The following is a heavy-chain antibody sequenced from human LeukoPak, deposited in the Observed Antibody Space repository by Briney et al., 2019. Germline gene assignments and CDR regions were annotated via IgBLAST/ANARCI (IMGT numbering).Heavy chain of an antibody. CDR3: AKRAGSAWSAGA. Sequence: GGSLRLSCAASGFTFSSYGMHWVRQAPGKGLDWVAYIRNDASNTYYADSVKGRFSISRDNSKNTVYLQMNSLIPEDTAVYYCAKRAGSAWSAGACGQGTLVTVSS. CDR1: GFTFSSYG. CDR2: IRNDASNT. J-gene: IGHJ5*02. D-gene: IGHD3-10*01. V-gene: IGHV3-30*02.